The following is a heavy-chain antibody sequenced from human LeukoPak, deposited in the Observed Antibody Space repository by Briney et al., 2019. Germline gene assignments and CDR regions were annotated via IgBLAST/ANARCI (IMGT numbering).Heavy chain of an antibody. CDR2: ISGSGGST. CDR3: AKDPPYCSGGSCYYFDY. V-gene: IGHV3-23*01. D-gene: IGHD2-15*01. Sequence: GGSLRLSCAASGFTFSSYAMSWVRQAPGKGLEWVSVISGSGGSTCYADSVKGRFTITRDNSKYTLYLQMNSLRAEDTAVYYCAKDPPYCSGGSCYYFDYWGQGTLVTASP. J-gene: IGHJ4*02. CDR1: GFTFSSYA.